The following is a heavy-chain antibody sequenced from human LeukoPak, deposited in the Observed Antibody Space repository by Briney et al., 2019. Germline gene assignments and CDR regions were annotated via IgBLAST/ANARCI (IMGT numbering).Heavy chain of an antibody. CDR3: ARDREVFDY. V-gene: IGHV1-46*01. J-gene: IGHJ4*02. CDR2: INPSGGST. CDR1: GFTFTSSA. Sequence: ASVKVSCKASGFTFTSSAMHWVRQAPGQGLEWMGIINPSGGSTSYAQKFQGRVTMTRDTSTSTVYMELSSLRSEDTAVYYCARDREVFDYWGQGTLVTVSS.